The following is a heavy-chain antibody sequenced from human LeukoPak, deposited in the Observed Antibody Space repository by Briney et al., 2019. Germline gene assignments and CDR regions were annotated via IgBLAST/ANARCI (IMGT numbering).Heavy chain of an antibody. CDR3: AEDGIRYFDPSPYYYYGMDV. J-gene: IGHJ6*02. V-gene: IGHV1-24*01. CDR1: GYTLTELS. Sequence: VASLKVSCKVSGYTLTELSMHWVRQAPGQGLEWMGGFDPEDGETIYAQKFQGRVTMTEDTSTDTAYMELSSLRSEDTALYFQAEDGIRYFDPSPYYYYGMDVWGQGTTVTVSS. D-gene: IGHD3-9*01. CDR2: FDPEDGET.